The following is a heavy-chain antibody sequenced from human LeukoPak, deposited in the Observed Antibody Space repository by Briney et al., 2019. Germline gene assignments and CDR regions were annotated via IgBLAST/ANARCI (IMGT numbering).Heavy chain of an antibody. J-gene: IGHJ3*01. D-gene: IGHD3-16*01. Sequence: PGGSLRLSCAASGFTFSSYAMSWVRQAPGKGLEWVSAISDRGTDTYYADSVKGRFTISRNNSKSTLYLQMNTLRAEDTAVYYCAKLGWGEWSNDAFDFWGRGAMVTVSS. CDR1: GFTFSSYA. V-gene: IGHV3-23*01. CDR2: ISDRGTDT. CDR3: AKLGWGEWSNDAFDF.